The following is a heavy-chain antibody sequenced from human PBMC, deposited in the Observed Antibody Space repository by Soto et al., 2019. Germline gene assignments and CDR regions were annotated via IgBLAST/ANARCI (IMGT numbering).Heavy chain of an antibody. V-gene: IGHV1-3*01. CDR1: GYTFTSYA. D-gene: IGHD1-26*01. CDR2: INAGNGNT. J-gene: IGHJ4*02. CDR3: ARGLGLYYFDY. Sequence: GASVKVSCKASGYTFTSYAMHWVRQAPGQRLEWMGWINAGNGNTKYSQKFQGRVTITRGTSASTAYMELSSLRSEDTAVYYCARGLGLYYFDYWGQGTLVTVSS.